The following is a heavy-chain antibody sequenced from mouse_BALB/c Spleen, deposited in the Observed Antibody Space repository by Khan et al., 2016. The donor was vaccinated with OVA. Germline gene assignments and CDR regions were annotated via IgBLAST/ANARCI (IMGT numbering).Heavy chain of an antibody. CDR3: GKDPPYYAMDY. CDR2: IWAGGGK. V-gene: IGHV2-6-5*01. J-gene: IGHJ4*01. CDR1: GFSLTAYA. Sequence: QVQLKESGPGLVAPSQTLSITCTASGFSLTAYAVSWIRQPPGKGLEWVGVIWAGGGKYYNSDRISRLSISKDYSKSQAVLKMNSLQTAETAIYYCGKDPPYYAMDYWGQGTSVTVSS.